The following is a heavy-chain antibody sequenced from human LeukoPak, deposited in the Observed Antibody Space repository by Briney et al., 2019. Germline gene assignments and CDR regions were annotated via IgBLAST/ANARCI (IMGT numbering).Heavy chain of an antibody. CDR1: GFIFSSYG. D-gene: IGHD6-19*01. V-gene: IGHV3-33*01. Sequence: GGSLRLSCAASGFIFSSYGMHWVRQAPGKGLEGVAVIWYDGNNKYYADSVKGRFTISRDNSKNTLYLQMNSLRAEDTAVYYCARDVTVAAETFDYWGQGTLVTVSS. CDR3: ARDVTVAAETFDY. CDR2: IWYDGNNK. J-gene: IGHJ4*02.